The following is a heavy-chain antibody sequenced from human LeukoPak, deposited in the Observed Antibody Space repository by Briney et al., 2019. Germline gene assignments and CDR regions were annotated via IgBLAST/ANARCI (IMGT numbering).Heavy chain of an antibody. J-gene: IGHJ6*03. D-gene: IGHD3-10*01. Sequence: SETLSLTCTVSGGSISSYSWSWIRQPAGKGLEWIGRIFASGSTKYNPSLKSRVTMSVETSKNQFSLKLSSVTAADTAVYYCAREVGGSGSYYNGYYYYYYMDVWGKGTTVTVSS. CDR2: IFASGST. CDR1: GGSISSYS. CDR3: AREVGGSGSYYNGYYYYYYMDV. V-gene: IGHV4-4*07.